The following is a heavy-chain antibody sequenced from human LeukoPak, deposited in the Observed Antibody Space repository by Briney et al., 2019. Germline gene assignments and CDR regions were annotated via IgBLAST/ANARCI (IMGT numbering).Heavy chain of an antibody. J-gene: IGHJ4*02. D-gene: IGHD3-22*01. Sequence: PSETLSLTCAVYGGSLSGYYWSWIRQPPGKGLEWIGEVNHSGSTNYKPPLKSRVTISVDTSKNQFSLRLSSLTAADTAVYYCASGYYLLEYWGQGTLATVSS. V-gene: IGHV4-34*01. CDR3: ASGYYLLEY. CDR2: VNHSGST. CDR1: GGSLSGYY.